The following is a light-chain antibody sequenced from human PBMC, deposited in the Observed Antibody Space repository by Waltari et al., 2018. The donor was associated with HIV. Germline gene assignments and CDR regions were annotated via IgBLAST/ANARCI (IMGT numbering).Light chain of an antibody. J-gene: IGKJ2*01. CDR2: ASS. CDR1: QNVSTY. V-gene: IGKV1-39*01. Sequence: DIQMTQSPSSLSASVGDGVPITCRASQNVSTYLNWYQQKPGKAPKLVIYASSGLQSGVPSSFRGSGSGTDFTLTISSLQSEDFATYYCQQTHTTPHTFGQGTKLQIK. CDR3: QQTHTTPHT.